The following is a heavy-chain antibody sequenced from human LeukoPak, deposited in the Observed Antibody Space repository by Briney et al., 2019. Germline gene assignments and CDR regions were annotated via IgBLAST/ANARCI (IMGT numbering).Heavy chain of an antibody. CDR2: VNLQGST. Sequence: SETLSLTCGVSGGSITNTNYWTWVRQPPGKGLEWIGEVNLQGSTNYNPSLMGRVAISVDKSENQVSLQLTSVTAADTAVYYCAREGGPYRPLDYSGQGTLVTVSS. J-gene: IGHJ4*02. V-gene: IGHV4-4*02. CDR1: GGSITNTNY. CDR3: AREGGPYRPLDY.